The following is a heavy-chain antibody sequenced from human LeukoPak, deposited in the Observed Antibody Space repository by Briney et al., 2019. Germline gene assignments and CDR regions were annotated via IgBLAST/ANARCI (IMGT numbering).Heavy chain of an antibody. V-gene: IGHV4-61*02. Sequence: PSETLSLTCTVSGGSISSSSYYRSWIRQPAGKGLEWIGRFYTSGSTNYNPSLKSRVTMSVDTSKNQFSLKLSSVTAADTAVYYCARDSRLYSSSWYKYYYYYMDVWGKGTTVTVSS. CDR3: ARDSRLYSSSWYKYYYYYMDV. CDR1: GGSISSSSYY. D-gene: IGHD6-13*01. J-gene: IGHJ6*03. CDR2: FYTSGST.